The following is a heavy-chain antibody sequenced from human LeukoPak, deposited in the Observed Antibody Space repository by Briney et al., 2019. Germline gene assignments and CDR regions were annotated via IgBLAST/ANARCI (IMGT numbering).Heavy chain of an antibody. Sequence: PGGSLRLSCAASGFTFSGSTMNWVRQAPGKGLEWVSFISTSSSYIYYADSVRGRFTISRDNAKNSLYLQMNSLRAEDTVVYYCARQQWLDGAYYFDYWGQGTLVTVSS. CDR2: ISTSSSYI. D-gene: IGHD6-19*01. V-gene: IGHV3-21*01. CDR1: GFTFSGST. CDR3: ARQQWLDGAYYFDY. J-gene: IGHJ4*02.